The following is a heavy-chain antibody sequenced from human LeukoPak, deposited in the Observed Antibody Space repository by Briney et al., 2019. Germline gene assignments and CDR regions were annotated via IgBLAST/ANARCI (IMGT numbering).Heavy chain of an antibody. CDR2: ISWNSGYI. D-gene: IGHD6-19*01. CDR1: GLTFDNYA. V-gene: IGHV3-9*01. CDR3: AKVRGTYSSGYFFDY. J-gene: IGHJ4*02. Sequence: GGSLRLSCAASGLTFDNYAMHWVRQAPGEGLEWLSIISWNSGYIGYADSVKGRFTISRDNAKKSLDLQMNSLRAEDTALYYCAKVRGTYSSGYFFDYWGQGTLVTVSS.